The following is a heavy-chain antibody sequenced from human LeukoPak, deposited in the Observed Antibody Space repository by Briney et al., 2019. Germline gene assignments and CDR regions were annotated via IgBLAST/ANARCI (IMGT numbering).Heavy chain of an antibody. CDR3: ARVRVPRLSYYYYYMDV. CDR1: GGSISSSSYY. J-gene: IGHJ6*03. Sequence: SETLSLTCTVSGGSISSSSYYWGWIRQPPGKGLEWIGSIYYSGSTYYNPSLKSRVTISVDTSKNQFSLKLSSVTAADTAVYYCARVRVPRLSYYYYYMDVWGKGTTVTVSS. CDR2: IYYSGST. D-gene: IGHD2/OR15-2a*01. V-gene: IGHV4-39*07.